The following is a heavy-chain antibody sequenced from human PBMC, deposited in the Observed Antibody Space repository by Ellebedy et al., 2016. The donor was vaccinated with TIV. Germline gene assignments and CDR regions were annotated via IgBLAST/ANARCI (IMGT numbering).Heavy chain of an antibody. CDR2: INADDSET. D-gene: IGHD1-26*01. CDR1: GYSFTTYW. V-gene: IGHV5-10-1*01. J-gene: IGHJ6*02. CDR3: ARHSPVGYYSYGMDV. Sequence: KVSCKGSGYSFTTYWISWVRQVPGKGLEWMGRINADDSETKYSPSFQGHVTISTDKSITTAYLEWRSLQASDTAMYYCARHSPVGYYSYGMDVWGQGTTVTVSS.